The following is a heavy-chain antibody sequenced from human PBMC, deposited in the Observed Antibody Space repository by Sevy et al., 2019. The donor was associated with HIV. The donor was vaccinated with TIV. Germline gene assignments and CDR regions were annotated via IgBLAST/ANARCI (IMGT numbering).Heavy chain of an antibody. D-gene: IGHD6-13*01. CDR3: VAEGSSWYVY. CDR1: GYTFTGYY. V-gene: IGHV1-2*02. J-gene: IGHJ4*02. Sequence: ASLKVSCKASGYTFTGYYMHWVRQAPGQGLEWMGWINANSGDTSYAQKFQGRVTMTRDTSISTAYMEVSRLRSDDTAVYYCVAEGSSWYVYWGQGTLVTVSS. CDR2: INANSGDT.